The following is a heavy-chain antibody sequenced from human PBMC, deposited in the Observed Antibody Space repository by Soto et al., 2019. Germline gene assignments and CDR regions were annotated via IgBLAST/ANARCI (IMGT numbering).Heavy chain of an antibody. J-gene: IGHJ6*03. CDR3: AKGSGYDYTYYYHCYMDV. D-gene: IGHD5-12*01. CDR2: ISGAGGST. V-gene: IGHV3-23*01. Sequence: GGSLSLSCAASGFTFINYAMSWVRQAPGKGLEWVSSISGAGGSTYYADSVKGRFTISRDNSKNTPYLQVNSLRADDTAVYYCAKGSGYDYTYYYHCYMDVWGKGTTVTVSS. CDR1: GFTFINYA.